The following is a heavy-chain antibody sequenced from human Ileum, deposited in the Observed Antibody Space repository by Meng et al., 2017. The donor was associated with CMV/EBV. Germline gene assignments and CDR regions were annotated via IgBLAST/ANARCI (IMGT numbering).Heavy chain of an antibody. D-gene: IGHD5-24*01. Sequence: FSVYFWNWLRQPPGKELEWIAEIDHSGRTKYNPSLKSRGTISVDTSRKQFSLRLASLTAADTAVYYCARWAEDGHSAKPFDSWGQGTLVTVSS. CDR2: IDHSGRT. V-gene: IGHV4-34*01. CDR1: FSVYF. J-gene: IGHJ4*02. CDR3: ARWAEDGHSAKPFDS.